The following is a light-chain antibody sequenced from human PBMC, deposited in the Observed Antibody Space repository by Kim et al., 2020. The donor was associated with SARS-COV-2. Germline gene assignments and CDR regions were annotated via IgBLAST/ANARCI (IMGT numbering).Light chain of an antibody. Sequence: VSPGERATRACRASQSSSSNLAWYQQKPARAPRLLIYGASTRATGVPARFGGSGSGTEFTLTISSLQSEDFGIYYCQLYNHWPLTFGQGTKVDIK. CDR3: QLYNHWPLT. V-gene: IGKV3-15*01. CDR1: QSSSSN. CDR2: GAS. J-gene: IGKJ1*01.